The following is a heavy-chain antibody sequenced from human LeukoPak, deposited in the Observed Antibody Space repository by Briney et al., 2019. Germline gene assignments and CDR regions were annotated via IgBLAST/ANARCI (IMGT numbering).Heavy chain of an antibody. CDR3: ARGRFVVVPAATEFDP. J-gene: IGHJ5*02. CDR1: GYTFTDYY. CDR2: INPNSGGT. V-gene: IGHV1-2*02. D-gene: IGHD2-2*01. Sequence: ASVKVSCKASGYTFTDYYMHWVRQAPGQGLEWMGWINPNSGGTNYAQKFQGRVTMTRDTSISTAYMDLSRLRSDDTAVYYCARGRFVVVPAATEFDPWGQGTLVTVPS.